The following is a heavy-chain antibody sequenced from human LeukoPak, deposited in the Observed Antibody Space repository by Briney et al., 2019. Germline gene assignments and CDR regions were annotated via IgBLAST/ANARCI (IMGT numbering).Heavy chain of an antibody. CDR1: GFTFSYHW. D-gene: IGHD4-17*01. CDR2: IKNDGAVK. Sequence: GGSLRLSCAASGFTFSYHWMTWVRQAPGKGLEWVANIKNDGAVKNYADSVKGRFTISRDNAKNTLYLQMNSLRAEDTAVYYCARDGTTVNNFDYWGQGTLVTVSS. CDR3: ARDGTTVNNFDY. V-gene: IGHV3-7*01. J-gene: IGHJ4*02.